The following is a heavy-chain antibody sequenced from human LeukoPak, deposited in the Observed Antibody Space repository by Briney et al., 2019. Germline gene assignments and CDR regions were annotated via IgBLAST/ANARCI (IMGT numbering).Heavy chain of an antibody. CDR1: GGTFSSYA. CDR2: INTNTGNP. J-gene: IGHJ6*02. V-gene: IGHV7-4-1*02. D-gene: IGHD6-13*01. CDR3: ARESSSSSWSLSYYGMDV. Sequence: ASVKVSCKASGGTFSSYAISWVRQAPGQGLEWMGWINTNTGNPTYAQGFTGRFVFSLDTSVSTAYLQISSLKAEDTAVYYCARESSSSSWSLSYYGMDVWGQGTTVTVSS.